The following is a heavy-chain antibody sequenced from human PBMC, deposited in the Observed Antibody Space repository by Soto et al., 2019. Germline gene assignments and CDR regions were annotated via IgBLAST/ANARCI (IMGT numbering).Heavy chain of an antibody. CDR3: AVSIGARYFDY. V-gene: IGHV4-39*07. CDR1: GGSISRSSYY. D-gene: IGHD6-6*01. CDR2: IYYSGST. J-gene: IGHJ4*02. Sequence: PSETLSLTCTVSGGSISRSSYYWGWIRQPPGKGLEWIGSIYYSGSTYYNPSLKSRVTISVDTSKNQFSLKLSSVTAAETAVYYCAVSIGARYFDYWGQGTLVTVSS.